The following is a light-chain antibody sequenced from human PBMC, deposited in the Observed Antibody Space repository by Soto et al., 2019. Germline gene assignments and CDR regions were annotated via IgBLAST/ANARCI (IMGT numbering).Light chain of an antibody. J-gene: IGKJ4*01. CDR2: GAS. V-gene: IGKV3-15*01. Sequence: EIVMTQSPVTLSVSPGETATLSCRASQSISTNLAWYQQRPGQTPRLLIYGASTRATGIPVRFTGSGSGTEFTLTISSLQSEDFAVYYCQEYHTWPIFGGGTKVEIK. CDR3: QEYHTWPI. CDR1: QSISTN.